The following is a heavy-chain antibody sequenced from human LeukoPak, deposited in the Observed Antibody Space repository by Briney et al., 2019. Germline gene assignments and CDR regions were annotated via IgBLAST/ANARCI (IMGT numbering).Heavy chain of an antibody. Sequence: SETLSLTCTVSGGSISSYYWSWIRQPPGKGLEWIGYIYYSGSTNYNPSLTSRVTISVDTSKNQFSLKLSSVTAADTAVYYCARDRGTYYDTTRYYYYYMDVWGKGTTVTISS. D-gene: IGHD3-9*01. CDR2: IYYSGST. V-gene: IGHV4-59*01. J-gene: IGHJ6*03. CDR1: GGSISSYY. CDR3: ARDRGTYYDTTRYYYYYMDV.